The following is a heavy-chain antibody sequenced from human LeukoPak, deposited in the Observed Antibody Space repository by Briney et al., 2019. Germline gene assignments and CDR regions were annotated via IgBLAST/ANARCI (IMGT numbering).Heavy chain of an antibody. V-gene: IGHV1-24*01. CDR3: ATDFDILTGLRTNWFDP. Sequence: ASVKVSCKVSGYTPTELSMHWVRQAPGKGLEWMGGFDPEDGETIYAQKFQGRVTMTEDTSTDTAYMELSSLRSEDTAVYYCATDFDILTGLRTNWFDPWGQGTLVTVSS. CDR2: FDPEDGET. J-gene: IGHJ5*02. D-gene: IGHD3-9*01. CDR1: GYTPTELS.